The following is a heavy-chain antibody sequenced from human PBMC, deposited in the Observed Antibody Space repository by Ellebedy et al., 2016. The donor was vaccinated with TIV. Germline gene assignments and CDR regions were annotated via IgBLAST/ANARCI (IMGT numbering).Heavy chain of an antibody. D-gene: IGHD6-19*01. V-gene: IGHV5-51*01. CDR1: GYSFTSYW. CDR3: ARHTGARIVGSSGWSY. J-gene: IGHJ4*02. CDR2: IYPGDSDT. Sequence: GGSLRLSXKGSGYSFTSYWIGWVRQMPGKGLEWMGIIYPGDSDTRYSPSFQGPVTISADKSISTAYLQWSSLKASDTAMYYCARHTGARIVGSSGWSYWGQGTLVTVSS.